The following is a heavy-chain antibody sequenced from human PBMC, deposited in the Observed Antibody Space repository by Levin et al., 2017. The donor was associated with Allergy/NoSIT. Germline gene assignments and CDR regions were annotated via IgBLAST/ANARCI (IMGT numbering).Heavy chain of an antibody. CDR2: ISGSGGST. Sequence: AASVKVSCAASGFTFSSYAMSWVRQAPGKGLEWVSAISGSGGSTYYADSVKGRFTISRDNSKNTLYLQMNSLRAEDTAVYYCAKGILWFGELLVFDAFDIWGQGTMVTVSS. V-gene: IGHV3-23*01. CDR1: GFTFSSYA. CDR3: AKGILWFGELLVFDAFDI. J-gene: IGHJ3*02. D-gene: IGHD3-10*01.